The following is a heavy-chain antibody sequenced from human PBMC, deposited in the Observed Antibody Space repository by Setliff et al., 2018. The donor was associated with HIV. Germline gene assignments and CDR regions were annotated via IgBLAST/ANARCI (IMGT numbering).Heavy chain of an antibody. J-gene: IGHJ4*02. V-gene: IGHV3-15*01. CDR3: TTEVKGNTIFSD. D-gene: IGHD3-9*01. CDR1: GFAFSNAW. Sequence: GGSLRLSCAASGFAFSNAWMSWVRQAPGKGLEWVGRIKSKTDGGTTDYAAPVKGRFTTSRDDSKNTLYLQMNSLKTEDTAVYYCTTEVKGNTIFSDWGQGTLVTVSS. CDR2: IKSKTDGGTT.